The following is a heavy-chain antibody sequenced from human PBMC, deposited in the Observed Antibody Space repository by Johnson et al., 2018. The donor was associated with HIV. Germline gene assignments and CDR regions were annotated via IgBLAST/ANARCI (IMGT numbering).Heavy chain of an antibody. Sequence: QVQLVESGGGVVQPGRSLRLSCAASGFTFSNSAMHWVRQAPGKGLEWVAVISYVGTNEYYADSVKGRFTISRDNSKNTLYLQMNSLRAEDTAVYYCAKDISQWLIRAFDIWGQGTMVTVSS. CDR3: AKDISQWLIRAFDI. CDR1: GFTFSNSA. V-gene: IGHV3-30*04. D-gene: IGHD5-12*01. CDR2: ISYVGTNE. J-gene: IGHJ3*02.